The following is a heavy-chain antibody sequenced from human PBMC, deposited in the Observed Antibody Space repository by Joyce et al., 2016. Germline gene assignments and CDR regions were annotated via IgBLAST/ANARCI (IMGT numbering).Heavy chain of an antibody. D-gene: IGHD3-10*01. Sequence: EVQLVESGGGLAQPGGSLRLSCAASGFTLSRYWIQWVRQAPGKGLVCLSCIEDDGRRTSYADSVECRFTIARDDAKNIVYLQMSRLRGDDTAVYYCARGRVLSRDGMDVWGQGTTVSVSS. CDR1: GFTLSRYW. V-gene: IGHV3-74*03. J-gene: IGHJ6*02. CDR3: ARGRVLSRDGMDV. CDR2: IEDDGRRT.